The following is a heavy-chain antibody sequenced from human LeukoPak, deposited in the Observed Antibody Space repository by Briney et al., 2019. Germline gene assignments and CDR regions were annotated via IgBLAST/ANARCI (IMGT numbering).Heavy chain of an antibody. J-gene: IGHJ4*02. V-gene: IGHV1-69*06. CDR1: RGTLSSYA. CDR3: ARDSVVQWLLPGLFDY. D-gene: IGHD6-19*01. Sequence: GSWVKVSSKHSRGTLSSYAIRWVRQAPRPRIEWMGGTIPIFGTANYAQKLHRRDTITADKSTSTDYMELSRLRSEDTAEYYCARDSVVQWLLPGLFDYWGQGTLVTVS. CDR2: TIPIFGTA.